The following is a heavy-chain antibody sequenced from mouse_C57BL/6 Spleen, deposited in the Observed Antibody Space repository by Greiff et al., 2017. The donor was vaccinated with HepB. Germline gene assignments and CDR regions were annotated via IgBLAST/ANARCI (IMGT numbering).Heavy chain of an antibody. Sequence: VKLQESGPELVKPGASVKISCKASGYAFSSSWMNWVKQRPGKGLEWIGRIYPGDGDTNYNGKFKGKATLTADKSSSTAYMQLSSLTSEDSAVYFCARGYGSSHFDYWGQGTTLTVSS. J-gene: IGHJ2*01. CDR1: GYAFSSSW. D-gene: IGHD1-1*01. V-gene: IGHV1-82*01. CDR2: IYPGDGDT. CDR3: ARGYGSSHFDY.